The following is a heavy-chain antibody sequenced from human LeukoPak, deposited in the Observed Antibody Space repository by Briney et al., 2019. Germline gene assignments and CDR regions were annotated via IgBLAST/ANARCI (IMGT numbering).Heavy chain of an antibody. CDR1: GFSFSSYY. CDR2: ISSGSTYI. V-gene: IGHV3-21*01. D-gene: IGHD1-14*01. J-gene: IGHJ4*02. CDR3: VRENHGSFDY. Sequence: GGSLRLSCAASGFSFSSYYVNWVRQAPGQGLEWVSCISSGSTYIYYADSVRGRFAISRDNAKSSLYLQMNSLRADDTAVYYCVRENHGSFDYWGQGSLVTVSS.